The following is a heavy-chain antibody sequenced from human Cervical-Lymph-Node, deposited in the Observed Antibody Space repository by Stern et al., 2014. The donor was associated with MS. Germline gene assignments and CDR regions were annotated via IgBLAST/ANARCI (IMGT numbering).Heavy chain of an antibody. CDR1: GFTFSSYG. D-gene: IGHD5-24*01. J-gene: IGHJ4*02. CDR3: ARDCRLQYFDY. V-gene: IGHV3-33*01. CDR2: IWYDGSNK. Sequence: VQLLESGGGVVQPGRSLRLSCAASGFTFSSYGMHWVPPPPPKGLAWVAVIWYDGSNKHYADSVKGRFTISRDNSKNTLYLQMNSLRAEDTAVYYCARDCRLQYFDYWGQGTLVTVSS.